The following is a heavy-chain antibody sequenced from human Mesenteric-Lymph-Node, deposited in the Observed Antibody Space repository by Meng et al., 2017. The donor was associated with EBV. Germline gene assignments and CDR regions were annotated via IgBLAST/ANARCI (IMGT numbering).Heavy chain of an antibody. J-gene: IGHJ2*01. CDR3: ARGEIVRGEWYFDL. D-gene: IGHD1-26*01. V-gene: IGHV4-4*02. CDR2: IFHTGST. Sequence: QVHLQETGPGLGKPSGTLSLTCDVAGGSIGSKNWWSWVRQSPGKGLEWIGEIFHTGSTNYNPSLRNRVAMSVDLSKGQFSLKLTSVTAADRAIYYCARGEIVRGEWYFDLWGRGTLVTVSS. CDR1: GGSIGSKNW.